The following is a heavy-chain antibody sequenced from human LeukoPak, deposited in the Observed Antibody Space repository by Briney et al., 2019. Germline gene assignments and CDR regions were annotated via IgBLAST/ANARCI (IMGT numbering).Heavy chain of an antibody. D-gene: IGHD6-19*01. J-gene: IGHJ5*02. Sequence: KTSETLSLTCTVSGGSISSSSYYWGWIRQPPGKGLEWIGSIYYSGSTYYNPSLKSRVPISVDTSKNQFSLKLSSVTAADTAVYYCARVIAVAEGFDPWGQGTLVTVSS. CDR2: IYYSGST. CDR3: ARVIAVAEGFDP. V-gene: IGHV4-39*07. CDR1: GGSISSSSYY.